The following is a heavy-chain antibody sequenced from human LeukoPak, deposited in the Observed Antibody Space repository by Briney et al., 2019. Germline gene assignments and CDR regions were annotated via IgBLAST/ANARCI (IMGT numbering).Heavy chain of an antibody. CDR3: ARGGYCRGGSCFGYFDY. J-gene: IGHJ4*02. V-gene: IGHV1-18*01. CDR1: GYTFTSYG. Sequence: ASVTVSCKASGYTFTSYGISWVRQAPGQGLEWMGWISAYNGNRNYEQKLKGRVTMTTDTSTRTDYMELTSLRSDDTAVYYCARGGYCRGGSCFGYFDYWGQGTLVTVSS. D-gene: IGHD2-15*01. CDR2: ISAYNGNR.